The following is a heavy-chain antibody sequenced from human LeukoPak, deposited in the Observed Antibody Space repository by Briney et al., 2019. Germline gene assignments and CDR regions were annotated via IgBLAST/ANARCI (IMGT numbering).Heavy chain of an antibody. Sequence: QPGGSLRLSCAASGFTFNNYAMNWVRQAPGKGLEWVSLIYSGGTTYYADSVKGRFTISRDDSKNTLYLQMNSLRAEDTAVYYCARRGDGGRSFDFWGQGTLVTVSS. D-gene: IGHD4-23*01. V-gene: IGHV3-53*01. J-gene: IGHJ4*02. CDR3: ARRGDGGRSFDF. CDR1: GFTFNNYA. CDR2: IYSGGTT.